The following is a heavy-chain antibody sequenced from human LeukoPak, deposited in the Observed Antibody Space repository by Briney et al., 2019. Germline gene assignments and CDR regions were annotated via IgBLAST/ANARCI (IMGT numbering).Heavy chain of an antibody. CDR2: IYPGDSDT. Sequence: GESLQISCKGSGYSFTSYWIGWVRQMPGKGLEWMGIIYPGDSDTRYSPSFQGQVTISADKSISTAYLQWSSLKPSDTAMYYCARRLGYCSSTSCLAVQNWFDPWGQGTLVTVSS. V-gene: IGHV5-51*01. CDR1: GYSFTSYW. J-gene: IGHJ5*02. CDR3: ARRLGYCSSTSCLAVQNWFDP. D-gene: IGHD2-2*01.